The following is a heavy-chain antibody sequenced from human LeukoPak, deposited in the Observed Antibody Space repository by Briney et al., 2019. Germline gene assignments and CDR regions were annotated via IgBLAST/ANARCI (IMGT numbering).Heavy chain of an antibody. CDR1: GGSFSGYY. CDR3: ARTHYYCSSTSCSANWFDP. Sequence: SETLSLTCAVYGGSFSGYYWSWIRQPPGKGLEWIGYIYYSGSTNYNPSLKSRVTISVDTSKNQFSLKLSSVTAADTAVYYCARTHYYCSSTSCSANWFDPWGQGTLVTVSS. V-gene: IGHV4-59*08. J-gene: IGHJ5*02. D-gene: IGHD2-2*01. CDR2: IYYSGST.